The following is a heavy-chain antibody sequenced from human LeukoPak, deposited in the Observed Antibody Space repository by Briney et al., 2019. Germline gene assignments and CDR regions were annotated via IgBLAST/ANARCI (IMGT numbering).Heavy chain of an antibody. V-gene: IGHV3-23*01. CDR1: GFTFSSYA. J-gene: IGHJ6*03. Sequence: GGSLRLSCAASGFTFSSYAMSWVRQAPGKGLGWVSAISGSGGSTYYADSVKGRFTISRDNSKNTLYLQMNSLRAEDTAVYYCAKDGGDGSGSPNMDVWGKGTTVTVSS. CDR2: ISGSGGST. CDR3: AKDGGDGSGSPNMDV. D-gene: IGHD3-10*01.